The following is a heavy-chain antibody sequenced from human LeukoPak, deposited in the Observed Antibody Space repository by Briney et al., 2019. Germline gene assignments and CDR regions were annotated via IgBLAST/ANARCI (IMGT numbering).Heavy chain of an antibody. CDR2: ISPNTNGT. CDR3: ARGGNTGLDAFDI. V-gene: IGHV1-2*07. Sequence: ASVKVSCKASGYTFSVYYIHWVRRAPGQGLERLGWISPNTNGTNYAFSFQGRVTMTRDTSISTAYMEMSSLRSDDTAVYYCARGGNTGLDAFDIWGQGTMVTVSS. D-gene: IGHD4-23*01. J-gene: IGHJ3*02. CDR1: GYTFSVYY.